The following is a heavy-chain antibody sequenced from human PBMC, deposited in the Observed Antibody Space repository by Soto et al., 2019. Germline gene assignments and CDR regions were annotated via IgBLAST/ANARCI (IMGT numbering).Heavy chain of an antibody. V-gene: IGHV5-10-1*04. J-gene: IGHJ3*02. CDR1: GYSFTSYW. CDR3: ACLSTAGSGYEDAFDI. Sequence: GESLKISCKGSGYSFTSYWISWVRQMPGKDLEWMGRIDPSDSYTRYSPSFQGQVTISADKSISTAYLQWSSLKASDTAMYYCACLSTAGSGYEDAFDIWGQGTMVTVSS. D-gene: IGHD5-12*01. CDR2: IDPSDSYT.